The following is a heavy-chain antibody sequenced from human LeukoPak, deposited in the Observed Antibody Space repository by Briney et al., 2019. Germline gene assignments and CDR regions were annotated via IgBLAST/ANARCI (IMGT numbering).Heavy chain of an antibody. CDR1: GDSISGFY. D-gene: IGHD2-15*01. CDR2: IYYSGTT. J-gene: IGHJ6*03. CDR3: ARATYCSGGSCYHGAGYYYMDV. Sequence: PSGTLSLTCTVSGDSISGFYWSWIRQPPGKGLEWIGYIYYSGTTNYNPSLKSRLTISVDTSKNQFSLKLSSVTAADTAVYYCARATYCSGGSCYHGAGYYYMDVWGKGTTVTVSS. V-gene: IGHV4-59*01.